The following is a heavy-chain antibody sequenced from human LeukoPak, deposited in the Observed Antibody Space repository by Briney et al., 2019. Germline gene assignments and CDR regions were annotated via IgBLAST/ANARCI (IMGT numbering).Heavy chain of an antibody. CDR1: GFTFSNYG. J-gene: IGHJ4*02. D-gene: IGHD5-12*01. V-gene: IGHV3-33*01. Sequence: GESLRLSCAASGFTFSNYGMHWVRQAPGKGLEWVALIRYDGSKKDYADSVKGRFTISRDNSKNTLSLQMDSLRAEDTAVYYCARTGDIERFDYWGQGTLVTVSS. CDR3: ARTGDIERFDY. CDR2: IRYDGSKK.